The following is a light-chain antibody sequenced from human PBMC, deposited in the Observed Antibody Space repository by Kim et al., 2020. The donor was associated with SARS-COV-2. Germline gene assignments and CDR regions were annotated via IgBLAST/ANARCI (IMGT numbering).Light chain of an antibody. CDR2: DVS. CDR3: TSYTSSSTYV. V-gene: IGLV2-14*03. J-gene: IGLJ1*01. Sequence: GHCITISCNGTSSDIGAYNYGSWYQQPPGTAPKLIIYDVSSRPSGVSNRFSGSKSGTTASLTISGLQAEDEADYSCTSYTSSSTYVFGTGTKVTVL. CDR1: SSDIGAYNY.